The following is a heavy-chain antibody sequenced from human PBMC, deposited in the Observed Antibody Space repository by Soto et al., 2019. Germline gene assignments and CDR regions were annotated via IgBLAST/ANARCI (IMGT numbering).Heavy chain of an antibody. V-gene: IGHV3-33*08. CDR2: MHTGGNEK. D-gene: IGHD3-9*01. J-gene: IGHJ4*02. CDR1: GFTFSYYG. Sequence: QVQLVESGGGVVQPGGSLRLSCAASGFTFSYYGFHWVRQAPGKGLEWVAGMHTGGNEKYYVDSAKGRFTVSRDDSRNMVYLEMSGLRAEDTAEYFCARDADTTGHYSHFDLWGRGALVAVS. CDR3: ARDADTTGHYSHFDL.